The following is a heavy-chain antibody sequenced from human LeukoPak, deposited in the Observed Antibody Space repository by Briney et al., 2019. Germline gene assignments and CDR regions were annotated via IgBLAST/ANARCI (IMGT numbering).Heavy chain of an antibody. Sequence: PAGSLRLSCVASEFLFSSYAMHWVRQAPGKGLECVAFISNDGSEKHYADSVKGRFTISRDNSKNTLYLQMNSLRLEDTAVFYCARDYRWLPFDYWGQGTLVTVPS. J-gene: IGHJ4*02. D-gene: IGHD5-24*01. V-gene: IGHV3-30*04. CDR1: EFLFSSYA. CDR3: ARDYRWLPFDY. CDR2: ISNDGSEK.